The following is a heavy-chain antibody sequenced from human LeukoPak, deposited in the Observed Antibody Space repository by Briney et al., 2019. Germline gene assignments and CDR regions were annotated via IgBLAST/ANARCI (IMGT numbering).Heavy chain of an antibody. CDR3: ARAPEDLGHHYYYGMDV. J-gene: IGHJ6*02. CDR2: IWYDGSNK. CDR1: GFTFSSYG. Sequence: PGRSLRLSCAASGFTFSSYGMHWVRQAPGKGLEWVAVIWYDGSNKYYADSVKGRFTISRDNSKNTLYLQMNSLRAEDTAVYYCARAPEDLGHHYYYGMDVWGQGTTVTVSS. D-gene: IGHD1-14*01. V-gene: IGHV3-33*01.